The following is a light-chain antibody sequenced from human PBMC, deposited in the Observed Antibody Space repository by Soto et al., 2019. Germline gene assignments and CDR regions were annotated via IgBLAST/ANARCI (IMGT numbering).Light chain of an antibody. CDR2: GAY. CDR3: LQYGRSPT. CDR1: QGISSN. J-gene: IGKJ3*01. V-gene: IGKV3-20*01. Sequence: LTQSPSFLSASVGDRVTITCRASQGISSNLSWYQQKPGQAPRLLIHGAYTRAPGIPDRFSGSGSGTDFTLTINRVEPEDSAVYYCLQYGRSPTFGPGTKVDIK.